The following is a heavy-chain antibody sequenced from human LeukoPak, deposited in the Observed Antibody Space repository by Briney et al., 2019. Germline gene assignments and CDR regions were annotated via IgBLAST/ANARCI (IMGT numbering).Heavy chain of an antibody. Sequence: ASVKVSCKASGYTFTGYYMHWVRQAPGQGLEWMGWITPFNGNTNYAQKFQDRVTITRDRSMSTAYMELSSLRPEDTAMYYCARSGERREDGAFDIWGQGTMVTVSS. CDR3: ARSGERREDGAFDI. CDR2: ITPFNGNT. D-gene: IGHD1-1*01. J-gene: IGHJ3*02. CDR1: GYTFTGYY. V-gene: IGHV1-45*02.